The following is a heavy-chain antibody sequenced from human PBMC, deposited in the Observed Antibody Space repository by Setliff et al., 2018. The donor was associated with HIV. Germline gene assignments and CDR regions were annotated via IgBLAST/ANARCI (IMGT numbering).Heavy chain of an antibody. CDR2: LYNSGST. D-gene: IGHD6-13*01. CDR3: ARGLIAATGTWFDP. CDR1: GFSINSGYS. V-gene: IGHV4-38-2*01. J-gene: IGHJ5*02. Sequence: ETLSLTCAVSGFSINSGYSWDWIRQSPGKGLEWIGALYNSGSTYYNPSLKSRVTISVDTSKNHFSLKLTSVTAADTAVYYCARGLIAATGTWFDPWGQGTLVTVSS.